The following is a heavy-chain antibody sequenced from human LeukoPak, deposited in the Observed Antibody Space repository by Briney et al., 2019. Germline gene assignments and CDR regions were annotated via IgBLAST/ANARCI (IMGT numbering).Heavy chain of an antibody. J-gene: IGHJ4*02. V-gene: IGHV5-51*01. CDR1: GYRFTSYW. CDR3: ARHLVAAAGEDNVYYFDY. CDR2: IYPGDSDT. D-gene: IGHD6-13*01. Sequence: NRGESLKISCKGSGYRFTSYWIGWVRQMPGKGLEWMGIIYPGDSDTRYSPSFQGQVTISADKSISTAYLQWSSLKASDTAMYYCARHLVAAAGEDNVYYFDYWGQGTLVTVSS.